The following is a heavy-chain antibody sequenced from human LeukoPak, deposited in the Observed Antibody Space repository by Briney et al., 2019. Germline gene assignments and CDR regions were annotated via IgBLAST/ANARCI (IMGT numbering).Heavy chain of an antibody. J-gene: IGHJ4*02. Sequence: GGSLRLSCAASGFTFSSYAMNWVRQAPGKGLEWVSAISGSGGSTYYADSVKGRFTISRDNSKNTLYLQMNSLRAEDTALYYCAKEVGYDSSGYDDFWGQGTLVTVSS. CDR3: AKEVGYDSSGYDDF. D-gene: IGHD3-22*01. CDR1: GFTFSSYA. CDR2: ISGSGGST. V-gene: IGHV3-23*01.